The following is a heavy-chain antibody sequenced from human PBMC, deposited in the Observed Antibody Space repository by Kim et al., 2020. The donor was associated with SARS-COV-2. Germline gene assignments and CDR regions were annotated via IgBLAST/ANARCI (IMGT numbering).Heavy chain of an antibody. CDR3: ARGGGYYDFWCGYWAGGNYGMDV. CDR1: GFTFSSYG. CDR2: RWYDGSNK. J-gene: IGHJ6*02. V-gene: IGHV3-33*01. D-gene: IGHD3-3*01. Sequence: GGSLRLSCAASGFTFSSYGIHWVRQAPVNWREWVAVRWYDGSNKYYADSVKGRFTISRDNSKNTLYLQMNSLRAEDTAVYYCARGGGYYDFWCGYWAGGNYGMDVWGQGTTVTVSS.